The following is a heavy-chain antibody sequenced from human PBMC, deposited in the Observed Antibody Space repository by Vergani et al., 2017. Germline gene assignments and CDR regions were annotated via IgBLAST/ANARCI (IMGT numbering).Heavy chain of an antibody. J-gene: IGHJ5*02. CDR1: GFTFIQYG. V-gene: IGHV3-33*01. CDR3: VRDLRLLYNRFDP. CDR2: TWYDGNNK. D-gene: IGHD1-14*01. Sequence: QVQLVESGGGVVQPGRSLRLSCAASGFTFIQYGMHWVRQAPGKGLEWVAVTWYDGNNKQYADSVKGRFTISRDNSKSTMYLQMNSLRDEDTGVYYCVRDLRLLYNRFDPWGQGTLVTVSS.